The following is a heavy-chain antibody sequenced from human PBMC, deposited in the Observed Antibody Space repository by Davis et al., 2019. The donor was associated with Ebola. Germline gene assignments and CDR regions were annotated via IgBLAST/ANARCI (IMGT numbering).Heavy chain of an antibody. Sequence: GESLKISCVGSGFRFSYYAMTWVRQAPGKGLEWVSSISGSGDETYYADFVKGRFTMSRDNSRNTLYLQMNNLSAEDTAVYFCALIPQYSSGWHDWGQGTLVTVSS. CDR1: GFRFSYYA. D-gene: IGHD6-19*01. V-gene: IGHV3-23*01. CDR3: ALIPQYSSGWHD. CDR2: ISGSGDET. J-gene: IGHJ4*02.